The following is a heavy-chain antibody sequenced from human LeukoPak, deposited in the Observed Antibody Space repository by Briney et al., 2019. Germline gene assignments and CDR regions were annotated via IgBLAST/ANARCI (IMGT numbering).Heavy chain of an antibody. CDR3: AKARLNHAEDVEAFDY. D-gene: IGHD1-1*01. V-gene: IGHV3-9*01. Sequence: GRSLRLSCAASGFTFDDYAMHWVRQAPGKGLEWVSGISWNSGSIGYADSVKGRFTISRDNAKNSLYLQMNSLRAEDTALYYCAKARLNHAEDVEAFDYWGQGTLVTVSS. CDR2: ISWNSGSI. CDR1: GFTFDDYA. J-gene: IGHJ4*02.